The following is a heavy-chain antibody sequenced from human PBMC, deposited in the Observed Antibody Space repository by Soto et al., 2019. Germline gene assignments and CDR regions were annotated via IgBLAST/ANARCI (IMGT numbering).Heavy chain of an antibody. CDR3: THDKGPAWQKYFFDN. V-gene: IGHV3-33*01. J-gene: IGHJ4*01. CDR2: IWYDGSNK. Sequence: GGSLRLSCAASGFTFSSYGIHWVRQAPGKGLEWVAVIWYDGSNKCYADSVKGRFTVSRDDSKNTLYLHMSGLKTEDTAVYFCTHDKGPAWQKYFFDNWGHGTLVTVSS. CDR1: GFTFSSYG. D-gene: IGHD3-22*01.